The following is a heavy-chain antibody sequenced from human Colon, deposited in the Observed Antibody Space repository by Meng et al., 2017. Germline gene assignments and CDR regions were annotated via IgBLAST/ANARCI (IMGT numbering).Heavy chain of an antibody. J-gene: IGHJ4*02. CDR2: IWSDGSNK. D-gene: IGHD3-10*01. CDR1: GISFSSSG. CDR3: ARDRGVRDLDH. Sequence: QVHLVESGGGVVQPGRSLSLSCLPSGISFSSSGMHWVRQAPGKGLEWVAMIWSDGSNKYYADSVKGRFTISRDNSKNTLYLQMDSLTAEDTAVYYCARDRGVRDLDHWGQGTLVTVSS. V-gene: IGHV3-33*01.